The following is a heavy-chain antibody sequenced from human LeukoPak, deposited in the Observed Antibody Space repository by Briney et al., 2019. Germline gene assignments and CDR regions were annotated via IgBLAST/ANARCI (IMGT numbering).Heavy chain of an antibody. CDR3: ARDRDSGGSSWYMVDY. Sequence: ASVKVSCKASGYTFTSYAMHWVRQAPGQRLGWMGWINAGNGNTKYSQEFQGRVTITRDTSASTAYMELSSLRSEDMAVYYCARDRDSGGSSWYMVDYWGQGTLVTVS. J-gene: IGHJ4*02. CDR2: INAGNGNT. D-gene: IGHD6-13*01. V-gene: IGHV1-3*03. CDR1: GYTFTSYA.